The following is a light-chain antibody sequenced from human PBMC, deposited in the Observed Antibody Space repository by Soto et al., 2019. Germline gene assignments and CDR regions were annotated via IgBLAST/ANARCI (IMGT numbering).Light chain of an antibody. CDR2: EAS. CDR3: QDYRRD. CDR1: RDISTW. Sequence: DIQMTQSPSTLSASVGDRVTITCRASRDISTWLAWYQQKPGKAPKVLIYEASNLDSGVPSRFSGSGSGTEFTLTISRLQPDDFDTYYCQDYRRDFGGGTRVEIK. V-gene: IGKV1-5*01. J-gene: IGKJ4*01.